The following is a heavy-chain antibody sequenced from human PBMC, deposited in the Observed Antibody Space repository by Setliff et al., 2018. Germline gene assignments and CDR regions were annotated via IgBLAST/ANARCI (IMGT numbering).Heavy chain of an antibody. Sequence: ASVKVSCKASGYTFISYDISWVRQAPGQGLEWMGWISIDDDKTKYAQKFQGWVTMTRDTSISTAYMELSRLRSDDTAVYYCARDGKQQLVFPPRFETDYWGQGTLVTVSS. V-gene: IGHV1-18*01. CDR3: ARDGKQQLVFPPRFETDY. CDR2: ISIDDDKT. D-gene: IGHD6-13*01. J-gene: IGHJ4*02. CDR1: GYTFISYD.